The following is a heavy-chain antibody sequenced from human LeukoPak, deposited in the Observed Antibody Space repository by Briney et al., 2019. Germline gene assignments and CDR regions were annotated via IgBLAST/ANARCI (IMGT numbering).Heavy chain of an antibody. CDR2: IFNGGST. CDR1: GFDVSSNH. J-gene: IGHJ4*02. V-gene: IGHV3-53*01. Sequence: GGSLTLFCAASGFDVSSNHMNWVRQAPGKGLDGVSVIFNGGSTYYADSVKRRFTISRTNSKNTLYLQMNSLRAEDTALDYGAKEAHITAAGALDYWGQGTLVTVSS. CDR3: AKEAHITAAGALDY. D-gene: IGHD6-13*01.